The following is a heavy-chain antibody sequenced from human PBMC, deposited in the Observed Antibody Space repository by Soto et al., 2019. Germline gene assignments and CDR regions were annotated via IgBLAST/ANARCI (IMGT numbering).Heavy chain of an antibody. CDR2: INPNSGGT. CDR1: GYTFTGYY. CDR3: ARHSIAARTLDY. V-gene: IGHV1-2*04. J-gene: IGHJ4*02. Sequence: ASVKVSCKASGYTFTGYYMHWVRQAPGQGLEWMGWINPNSGGTNYAQKFQGWVTMTRDTSISTAYMELSRLRSDDTAVYSCARHSIAARTLDYWGQGTLVTVSS. D-gene: IGHD6-6*01.